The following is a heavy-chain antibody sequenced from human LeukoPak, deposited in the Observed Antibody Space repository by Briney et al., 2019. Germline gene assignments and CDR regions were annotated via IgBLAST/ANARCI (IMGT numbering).Heavy chain of an antibody. D-gene: IGHD6-13*01. CDR2: ISSSGSII. Sequence: GGSLRLSCAASGFTFSSYEMNWVRQAPGKGLEFISYISSSGSIIYYADSVKGRFTISRDNAKNSLYLQMNSLRAEDTAVYYCAKAYSSSWYDLGDWGQGTLVTVSS. CDR1: GFTFSSYE. J-gene: IGHJ4*02. V-gene: IGHV3-48*03. CDR3: AKAYSSSWYDLGD.